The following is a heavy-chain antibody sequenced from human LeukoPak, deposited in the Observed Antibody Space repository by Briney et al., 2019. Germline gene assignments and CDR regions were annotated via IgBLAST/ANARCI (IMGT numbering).Heavy chain of an antibody. Sequence: GGSLRLSCAASGFTFSSYSMNWVRQAPGKGLEWVSSISSSSSYIYYADSVKGRFTISRDNAKNSLYLQMNSLRAEDTAVYYCASVRPYCTNGVCYLDYWGQGTLVTVSS. V-gene: IGHV3-21*01. CDR2: ISSSSSYI. CDR3: ASVRPYCTNGVCYLDY. J-gene: IGHJ4*02. D-gene: IGHD2-8*01. CDR1: GFTFSSYS.